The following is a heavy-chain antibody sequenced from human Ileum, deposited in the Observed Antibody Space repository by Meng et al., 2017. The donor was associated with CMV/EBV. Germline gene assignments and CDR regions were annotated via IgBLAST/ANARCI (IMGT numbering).Heavy chain of an antibody. CDR1: GFTFGGYT. V-gene: IGHV3-49*04. Sequence: GESLKISCSASGFTFGGYTMSWVRRAPGKGLECLGFIRSKAYSATAEYAASVRGRFIISRDDSKSIAYLQMNSLKTEDTAVYYCTRVRPGHDILTSLDYWGQGAPVTVSS. D-gene: IGHD3-9*01. CDR2: IRSKAYSATA. CDR3: TRVRPGHDILTSLDY. J-gene: IGHJ4*02.